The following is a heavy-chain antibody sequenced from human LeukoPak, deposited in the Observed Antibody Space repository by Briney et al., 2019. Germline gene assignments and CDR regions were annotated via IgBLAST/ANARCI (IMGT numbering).Heavy chain of an antibody. Sequence: GALVKVSCKASGGTFSSYAISWVRQAPEQGLEWMGGIIPIFGTANYAQKFQGRVTITTDESTSTAYMELSSLRSEDTAVYYCARGMATIRPYFQHWGQGTLVTVSS. J-gene: IGHJ1*01. V-gene: IGHV1-69*05. CDR2: IIPIFGTA. D-gene: IGHD5-24*01. CDR3: ARGMATIRPYFQH. CDR1: GGTFSSYA.